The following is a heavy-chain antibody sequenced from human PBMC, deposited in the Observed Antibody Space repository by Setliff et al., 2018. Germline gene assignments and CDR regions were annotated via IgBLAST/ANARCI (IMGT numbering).Heavy chain of an antibody. CDR3: ARGGDYCGGECYIPPPDSY. CDR1: GFTFSSHW. J-gene: IGHJ4*02. D-gene: IGHD2-21*01. CDR2: VNSDGSST. V-gene: IGHV3-74*01. Sequence: GGSLRLSCAAAGFTFSSHWMHWVRQAPGKRLVWVSRVNSDGSSTIYADSVKGRFTISRDISKNTLYLQMNSLRPEDTAVYYCARGGDYCGGECYIPPPDSYWGQGTLVTVSS.